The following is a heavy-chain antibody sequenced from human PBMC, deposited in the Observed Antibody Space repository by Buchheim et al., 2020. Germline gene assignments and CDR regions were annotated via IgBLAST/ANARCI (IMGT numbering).Heavy chain of an antibody. Sequence: QVQLVQSGAEVKKPGASVKVSCEASGYTFTSYYMHWVRQAPGQGLEWMGIINPSGGSTSYAQEFQGRVTMTRATSTSTVYMELSGLRSEDTAVYYCARGAGDYDILTGYYRPGAIDYWGQGTL. J-gene: IGHJ4*02. CDR3: ARGAGDYDILTGYYRPGAIDY. CDR1: GYTFTSYY. CDR2: INPSGGST. V-gene: IGHV1-46*01. D-gene: IGHD3-9*01.